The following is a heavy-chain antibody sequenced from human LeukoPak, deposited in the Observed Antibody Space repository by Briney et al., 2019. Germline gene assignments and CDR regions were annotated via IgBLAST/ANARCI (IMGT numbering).Heavy chain of an antibody. D-gene: IGHD3-9*01. CDR2: ISGSGSST. CDR3: ARDPITDILTGYYRGGYFDY. J-gene: IGHJ4*02. Sequence: GGSLRLSCAASGFTFSSYGMSWVRQAPGKGLEWVSAISGSGSSTYYADSVKGRFTISRDNAKNSLYLQMNSLRAEDTAVYYCARDPITDILTGYYRGGYFDYWGQGTLVTVSS. CDR1: GFTFSSYG. V-gene: IGHV3-23*01.